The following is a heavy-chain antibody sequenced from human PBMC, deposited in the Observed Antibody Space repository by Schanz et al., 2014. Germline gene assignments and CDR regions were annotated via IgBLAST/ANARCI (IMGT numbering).Heavy chain of an antibody. CDR3: AKDLLYGAPMPLNHLDY. CDR2: IWNNGVTK. D-gene: IGHD2-2*01. CDR1: GFTFSSYG. J-gene: IGHJ4*02. Sequence: QVQLVESGGGVVQPGRSLRLSCAAYGFTFSSYGMHWVRQAPGKGLEWVAVIWNNGVTKYYADSVKGRFTISRDNSKNTLYLQMNSLRAEDTAVYYCAKDLLYGAPMPLNHLDYWGQGTLVTVSS. V-gene: IGHV3-33*06.